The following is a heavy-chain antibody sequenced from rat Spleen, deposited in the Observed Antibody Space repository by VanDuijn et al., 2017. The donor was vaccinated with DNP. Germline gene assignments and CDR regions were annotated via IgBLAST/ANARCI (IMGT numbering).Heavy chain of an antibody. J-gene: IGHJ3*01. Sequence: EVQLVESGGGLVQPGRSLKLSCVVSGFTFSDYHMAWVRQAPKKGLEWVATIIYDGSRTSYRDSVKGRFTISRDNAKSTLYLQMDSLRSEDTATYYCATVVTPLCWFAYWGQGTLVTVSS. CDR3: ATVVTPLCWFAY. D-gene: IGHD3-2*01. V-gene: IGHV5S10*01. CDR1: GFTFSDYH. CDR2: IIYDGSRT.